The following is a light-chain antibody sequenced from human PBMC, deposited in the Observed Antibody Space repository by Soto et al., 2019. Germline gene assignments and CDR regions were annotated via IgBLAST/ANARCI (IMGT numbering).Light chain of an antibody. Sequence: EVVWPQPPATLSLSPGERATLSCRASQSVSSYLAWYQQKPGQAPRLLIYDASNRATGIPARFSGSGSGTDFTLTISSLEPEDFAVYYCQQRSNWRITFGQGTRPENK. V-gene: IGKV3-11*01. CDR3: QQRSNWRIT. CDR1: QSVSSY. J-gene: IGKJ5*01. CDR2: DAS.